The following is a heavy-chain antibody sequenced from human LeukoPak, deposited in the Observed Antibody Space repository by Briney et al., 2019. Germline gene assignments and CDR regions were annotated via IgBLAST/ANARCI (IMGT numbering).Heavy chain of an antibody. CDR3: AKGHSSGYLDAFDI. CDR1: GFTFDDYA. J-gene: IGHJ3*02. Sequence: GRSLRLSCAASGFTFDDYAMHWVRQAPGKGLEWGSGISWNSGSIGYADSVKGRFTISRDNAKNSLYLQMNSLRAEDMALYYCAKGHSSGYLDAFDIWGQGTMVTVSS. V-gene: IGHV3-9*03. CDR2: ISWNSGSI. D-gene: IGHD3-22*01.